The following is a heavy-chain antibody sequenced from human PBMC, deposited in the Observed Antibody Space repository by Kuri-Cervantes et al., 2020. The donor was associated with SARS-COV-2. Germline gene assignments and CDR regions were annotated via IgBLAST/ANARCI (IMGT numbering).Heavy chain of an antibody. V-gene: IGHV4-34*01. CDR3: ARDIAVASGYYFDY. D-gene: IGHD6-19*01. Sequence: SETLSLTCAVYGGSFSGYYWSWIRQPPGKGLEWIGEINHSGSTNYNPSLKSRVTISVDTSENQFSLKLSSVTAADTAVYYCARDIAVASGYYFDYWGQGTLVTVSS. CDR1: GGSFSGYY. J-gene: IGHJ4*02. CDR2: INHSGST.